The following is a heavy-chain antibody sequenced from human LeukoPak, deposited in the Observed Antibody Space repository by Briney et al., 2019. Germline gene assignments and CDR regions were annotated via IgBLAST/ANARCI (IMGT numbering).Heavy chain of an antibody. CDR3: ARDGTALWFGDGGSGPFVY. CDR2: IYYSGST. D-gene: IGHD3-10*01. CDR1: GGSLSSYY. V-gene: IGHV4-59*01. Sequence: PSETLSLTCTVSGGSLSSYYWSWIRQPPGKGLEWIGYIYYSGSTNYNPSLKSRVTISVDTSKNQFSLKLSSVTAADTAVYYCARDGTALWFGDGGSGPFVYWGQGTLVTVSS. J-gene: IGHJ4*02.